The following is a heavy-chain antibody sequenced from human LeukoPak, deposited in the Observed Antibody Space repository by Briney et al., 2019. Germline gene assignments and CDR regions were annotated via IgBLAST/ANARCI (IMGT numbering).Heavy chain of an antibody. D-gene: IGHD2-21*01. J-gene: IGHJ3*02. CDR2: IYYSGST. CDR1: GGSISSYY. CDR3: AREKRVVVVRAFDI. V-gene: IGHV4-59*12. Sequence: SETLSLTCTVSGGSISSYYWSWIRQPPGKGLEWIGYIYYSGSTYYNPSLKSRVTISVDTSKNQFSLKLSSVTAADTAVYYCAREKRVVVVRAFDIWGQGTMVTVSS.